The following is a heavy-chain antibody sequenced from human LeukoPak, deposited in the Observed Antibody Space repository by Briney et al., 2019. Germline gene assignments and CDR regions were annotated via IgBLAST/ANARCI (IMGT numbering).Heavy chain of an antibody. CDR2: IYHSGST. V-gene: IGHV4-61*01. J-gene: IGHJ1*01. Sequence: PSETLSLTCTVSGGSVSNSLYYWSWIRQPPGKGLEWIGYIYHSGSTNYNPSLQSRVTISVDTSKNQFSLNLNSVTAADTAVYYCARGGAARLHFQNWGQGTLVTVSS. CDR1: GGSVSNSLYY. D-gene: IGHD6-6*01. CDR3: ARGGAARLHFQN.